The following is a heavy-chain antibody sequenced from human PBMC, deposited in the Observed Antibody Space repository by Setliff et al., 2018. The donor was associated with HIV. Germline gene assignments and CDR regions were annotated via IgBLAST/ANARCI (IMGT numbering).Heavy chain of an antibody. Sequence: SETLSLTCAVYGGSFSGSYWSWIRQPPGKGLEWIGEINHSESTNYNASLKSRVTLSVDTSKKQFSLKLSSVTAADTAVYYCAREGIAVTARGNWFDPWGQGTLVTVSS. CDR3: AREGIAVTARGNWFDP. J-gene: IGHJ5*02. V-gene: IGHV4-34*01. CDR2: INHSEST. CDR1: GGSFSGSY. D-gene: IGHD6-19*01.